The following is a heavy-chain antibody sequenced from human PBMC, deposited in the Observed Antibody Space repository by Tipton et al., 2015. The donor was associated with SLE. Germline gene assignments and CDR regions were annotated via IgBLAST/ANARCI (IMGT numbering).Heavy chain of an antibody. CDR1: GGSISSSSYY. CDR2: IYTSGST. D-gene: IGHD4/OR15-4a*01. CDR3: ASGGLTFDY. Sequence: TLSLTCTVSGGSISSSSYYWGWIRQPPGKGLEWIGHIYTSGSTNYNPPLKSRVTISVDTSKNQFSLKLSSVTAADTAVYYCASGGLTFDYWGQGTLVTVSS. V-gene: IGHV4-61*05. J-gene: IGHJ4*02.